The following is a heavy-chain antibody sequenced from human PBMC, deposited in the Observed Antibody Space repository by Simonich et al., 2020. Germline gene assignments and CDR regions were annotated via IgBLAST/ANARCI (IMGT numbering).Heavy chain of an antibody. CDR1: GGSFSGYY. J-gene: IGHJ5*02. D-gene: IGHD3-9*01. V-gene: IGHV4-34*01. CDR3: ARCGLVNYDILTGYHNWFDP. CDR2: INHSGST. Sequence: QVQLQQWGAGLLKPSETLSLTCAVYGGSFSGYYWSWIRQPPGKGLEWIGEINHSGSTNDNTSRKSRVTISVDTSNDQCSLKLSSGTAADTAVYYCARCGLVNYDILTGYHNWFDPWGQGTLVTVSS.